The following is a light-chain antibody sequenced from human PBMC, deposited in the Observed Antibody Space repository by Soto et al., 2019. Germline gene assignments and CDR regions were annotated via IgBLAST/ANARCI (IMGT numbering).Light chain of an antibody. CDR1: RYNIGSNT. CDR3: AAWDDSLNGYVV. V-gene: IGLV1-44*01. J-gene: IGLJ2*01. CDR2: RDH. Sequence: QSVLTQPPSASGTPGQRVTISCSGSRYNIGSNTVNWYQQVPGTAPRLLIHRDHQRPSGVPDRFSGSKSGTSASLAISGLQSEDEADYCCAAWDDSLNGYVVFGGGTKVTVL.